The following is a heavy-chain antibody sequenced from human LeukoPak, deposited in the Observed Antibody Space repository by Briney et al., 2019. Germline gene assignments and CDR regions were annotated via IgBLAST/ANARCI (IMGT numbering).Heavy chain of an antibody. CDR1: GDSISSNNW. CDR3: ARMQGGSGAYYDYYMDV. D-gene: IGHD3-22*01. Sequence: SETLSLTCAVSGDSISSNNWWNWVRQPPGKGLEWIGEIYHSGSSNYNPSLKSRVTISVDKSKNQFSLKLSSVTAADTAVYYCARMQGGSGAYYDYYMDVWGKGTTVTVSS. CDR2: IYHSGSS. J-gene: IGHJ6*03. V-gene: IGHV4-4*02.